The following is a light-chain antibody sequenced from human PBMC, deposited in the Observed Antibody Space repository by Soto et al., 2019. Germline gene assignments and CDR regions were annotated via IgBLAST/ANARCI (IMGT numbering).Light chain of an antibody. J-gene: IGKJ1*01. CDR1: QSISSS. V-gene: IGKV1-5*01. CDR2: DAS. Sequence: DIQMTQSPSTLSASVGERVTITCRASQSISSSLAWYQQKPGKAPNLLIYDASTLESGVPSSVSGSGAGTEFTLTINSLQPDDVATYYCQEYKSYSLTFGQGTKVDIK. CDR3: QEYKSYSLT.